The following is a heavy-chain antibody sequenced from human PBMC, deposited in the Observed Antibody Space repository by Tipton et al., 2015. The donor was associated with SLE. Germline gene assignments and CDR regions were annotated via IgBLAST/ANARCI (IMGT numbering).Heavy chain of an antibody. CDR2: IYYSGST. J-gene: IGHJ4*02. V-gene: IGHV4-39*01. Sequence: TLSLTCTVSGGSISSSSYYWGWLRQPPGKGLEWFGSIYYSGSTYYNPSLKSRVTISADTSKNQFSLKLSSVTAADTAVYYCARHGPVLWFREFPFDYWGQGTLVIVSS. CDR3: ARHGPVLWFREFPFDY. D-gene: IGHD3-10*01. CDR1: GGSISSSSYY.